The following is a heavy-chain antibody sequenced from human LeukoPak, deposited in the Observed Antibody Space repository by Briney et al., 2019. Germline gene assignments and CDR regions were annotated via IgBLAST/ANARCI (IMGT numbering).Heavy chain of an antibody. CDR2: LSASGGTI. J-gene: IGHJ5*01. V-gene: IGHV3-23*01. Sequence: GSLRLSCAASGFTINNYAMSWVRQAPGKGLEWVSILSASGGTIYYADSVKGRFTISRDNSKNTLYLQMNSLRAEDTAVYYCAKKGVTVIGSNRFDSWGQGTLVTVSS. CDR3: AKKGVTVIGSNRFDS. CDR1: GFTINNYA. D-gene: IGHD4-11*01.